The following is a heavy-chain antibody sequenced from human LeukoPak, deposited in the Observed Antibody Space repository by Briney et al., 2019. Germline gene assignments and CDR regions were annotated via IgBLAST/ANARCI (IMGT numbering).Heavy chain of an antibody. CDR3: ARDGPAFSSMIQAPEFDF. D-gene: IGHD2-2*01. CDR2: ISTYSHDT. CDR1: GYSFARFG. V-gene: IGHV1-18*01. Sequence: ASVKVSCKTSGYSFARFGISWVRQAPGQGLEWVGWISTYSHDTKYAHKVQGRVTMTADTSTRTAYMELKSLTSDDTAVYYCARDGPAFSSMIQAPEFDFWGQGTLLTVSS. J-gene: IGHJ4*02.